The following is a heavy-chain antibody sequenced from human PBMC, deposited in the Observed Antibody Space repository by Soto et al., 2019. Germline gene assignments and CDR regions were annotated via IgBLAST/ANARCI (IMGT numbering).Heavy chain of an antibody. CDR2: ISNSGST. J-gene: IGHJ4*02. V-gene: IGHV4-59*01. D-gene: IGHD6-19*01. CDR1: GGSIETFY. Sequence: SETLSLTCTVSGGSIETFYWSWIRQPPGKGLEWIGYISNSGSTSYNPSLESRVTVSVNTAKNEFSLKVNSVTAADTATYYCARILRDSQGWYHHDFWGQGTLVTVSS. CDR3: ARILRDSQGWYHHDF.